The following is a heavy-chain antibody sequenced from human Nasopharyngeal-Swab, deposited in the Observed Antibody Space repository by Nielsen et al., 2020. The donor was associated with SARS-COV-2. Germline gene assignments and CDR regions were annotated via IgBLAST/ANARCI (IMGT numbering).Heavy chain of an antibody. CDR2: ISYDGSNK. Sequence: GESLKISCAASGFTFSSYAMHWVCQAPGKGLEWVAVISYDGSNKYYADSVKGRFTISRDNSKNTLYLQMNSLRAEDTAVYYCARKADWSLYYYYMDVWGKGTTVTVSS. CDR1: GFTFSSYA. CDR3: ARKADWSLYYYYMDV. D-gene: IGHD3-9*01. J-gene: IGHJ6*03. V-gene: IGHV3-30-3*01.